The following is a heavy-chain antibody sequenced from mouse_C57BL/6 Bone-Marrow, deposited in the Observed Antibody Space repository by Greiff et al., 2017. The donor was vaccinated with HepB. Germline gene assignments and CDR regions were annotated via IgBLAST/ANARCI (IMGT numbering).Heavy chain of an antibody. Sequence: QVQLQQSGAELVRPGASVKLSCKASGYTFTDYYINWVKQRPGQGLEWIARIYPGSGNTYYNEKFKGKATLTAEKSSSTAYMQLSSLTSEDSAVYFCAGLYGYDYAMDYWGQGTSVTVSS. CDR2: IYPGSGNT. V-gene: IGHV1-76*01. J-gene: IGHJ4*01. CDR3: AGLYGYDYAMDY. D-gene: IGHD2-2*01. CDR1: GYTFTDYY.